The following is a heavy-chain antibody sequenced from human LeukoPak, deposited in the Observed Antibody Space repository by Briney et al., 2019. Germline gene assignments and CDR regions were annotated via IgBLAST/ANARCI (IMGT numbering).Heavy chain of an antibody. CDR3: APEGLWFGELSPVY. D-gene: IGHD3-10*01. Sequence: ASVKVSCKASVYTFTGYYMHWVRQAPGQGLEWMGWINPNSGGTNYAQKFQGRVTMTRDTSISTAYMELSRLRSDDTAVYYCAPEGLWFGELSPVYWGQGTLVTVSS. CDR2: INPNSGGT. J-gene: IGHJ4*02. V-gene: IGHV1-2*02. CDR1: VYTFTGYY.